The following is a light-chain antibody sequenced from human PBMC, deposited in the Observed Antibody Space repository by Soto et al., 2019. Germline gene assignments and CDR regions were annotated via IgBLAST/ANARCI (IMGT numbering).Light chain of an antibody. Sequence: QSALTQPRSVSGSPGQSVTISCTGTSSNVGGYDYVSWYQQHPGKAPKLIIYHVNKRPSGVPDRFSGSKSGNTASLTISGLQADDESDYYCCSYAGSYSWVFGGGTKLTVL. CDR1: SSNVGGYDY. CDR2: HVN. J-gene: IGLJ2*01. CDR3: CSYAGSYSWV. V-gene: IGLV2-11*01.